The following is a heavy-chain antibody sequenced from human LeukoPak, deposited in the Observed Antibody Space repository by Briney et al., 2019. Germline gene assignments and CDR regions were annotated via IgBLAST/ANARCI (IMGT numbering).Heavy chain of an antibody. CDR2: INPNSGDP. D-gene: IGHD5-24*01. Sequence: ASMKVSCKASGYTFTAYYRHWLRQAPGQGLQWIGWINPNSGDPNYAQTFQGRVTMTRDTSISTAYMQLNSLRSDDTAVYYCARGGDGNRRDFDYWGQGTLVTVSS. J-gene: IGHJ4*02. V-gene: IGHV1-2*02. CDR1: GYTFTAYY. CDR3: ARGGDGNRRDFDY.